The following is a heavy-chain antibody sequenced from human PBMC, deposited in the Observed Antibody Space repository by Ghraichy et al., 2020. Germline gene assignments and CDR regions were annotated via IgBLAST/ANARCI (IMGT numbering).Heavy chain of an antibody. D-gene: IGHD3-10*01. V-gene: IGHV3-7*01. CDR2: IKQDGSEK. J-gene: IGHJ6*02. Sequence: ESLNISCAASGFTFSSYWMSWVRQAPGKGLEWVANIKQDGSEKYYVDSVKGRFTISRDNAKNSLYLQMNSLRAEDTAVYYCARAGIYYYYGMDVWGQGTTVTVSS. CDR1: GFTFSSYW. CDR3: ARAGIYYYYGMDV.